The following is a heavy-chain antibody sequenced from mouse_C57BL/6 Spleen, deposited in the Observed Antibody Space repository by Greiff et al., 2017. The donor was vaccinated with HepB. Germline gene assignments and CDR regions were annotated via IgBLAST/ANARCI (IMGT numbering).Heavy chain of an antibody. CDR3: TTYSYGSSLYWYFDV. D-gene: IGHD1-1*01. CDR2: IDPENGDT. J-gene: IGHJ1*03. V-gene: IGHV14-4*01. Sequence: VQLQQSGAELVRPGASVKLSCTASGFNIKDDYMHWVKQRPEQGLEWIGWIDPENGDTEYASKFQGKATITADTSSNTAYLQLSSLTSEDTAVYYCTTYSYGSSLYWYFDVWGTGTTVTVSS. CDR1: GFNIKDDY.